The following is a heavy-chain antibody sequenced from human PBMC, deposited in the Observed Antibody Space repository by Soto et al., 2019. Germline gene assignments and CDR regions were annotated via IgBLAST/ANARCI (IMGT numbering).Heavy chain of an antibody. J-gene: IGHJ4*02. CDR2: VNPILSMS. CDR3: ATSYGSGYRAFDF. CDR1: GDTFNFYS. V-gene: IGHV1-69*02. D-gene: IGHD3-10*01. Sequence: SVKVSCKASGDTFNFYSINWVRQAPGLGLEWMGRVNPILSMSNYAQRFQGRVTMTADKSTSTAYMELSGLRSEDTAIYYCATSYGSGYRAFDFWGQGALVTVSS.